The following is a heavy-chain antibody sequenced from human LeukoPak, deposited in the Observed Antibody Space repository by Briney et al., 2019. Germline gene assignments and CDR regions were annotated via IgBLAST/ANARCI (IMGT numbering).Heavy chain of an antibody. CDR1: GFTFSSYA. V-gene: IGHV3-30*04. CDR3: ARPFDSSGYYRNWFDP. D-gene: IGHD3-22*01. J-gene: IGHJ5*02. Sequence: RGSLRLSCAASGFTFSSYAMHWVRQAPGKGLEWVAVRSHDGSNKYYADSVKGRFTISRDNSKNTLYLQMNSLRAEDTAVYYCARPFDSSGYYRNWFDPWGQGTLVTVSS. CDR2: RSHDGSNK.